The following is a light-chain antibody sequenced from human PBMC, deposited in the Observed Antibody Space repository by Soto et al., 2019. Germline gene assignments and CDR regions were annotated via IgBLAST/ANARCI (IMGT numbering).Light chain of an antibody. CDR1: SSDVGGDNY. V-gene: IGLV2-8*01. CDR2: EVS. CDR3: SSYAGSNRV. J-gene: IGLJ1*01. Sequence: QSALTQPPSASGSPGQSVTISCTGTSSDVGGDNYVSWYQQHPGKAPKLMIYEVSKRPSGVPDRFSGSKSGNTASLTVSGLQAEDEADYYCSSYAGSNRVFGTGTKLTVL.